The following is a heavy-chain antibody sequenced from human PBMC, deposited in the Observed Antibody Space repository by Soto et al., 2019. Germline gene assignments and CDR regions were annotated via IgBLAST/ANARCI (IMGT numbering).Heavy chain of an antibody. CDR3: ARHRYGIAVAGTRGY. CDR1: GFTFSDYY. D-gene: IGHD6-19*01. CDR2: ISSSSSYT. Sequence: QVQLVESGGGLVKPGGSLRLSCAASGFTFSDYYMSWIRQAPGKGLEWVSYISSSSSYTNYADSVKGRFTISRDNAKNSLYLQMNNLRAEDTSVYYCARHRYGIAVAGTRGYWGQGTLVTVS. V-gene: IGHV3-11*06. J-gene: IGHJ4*02.